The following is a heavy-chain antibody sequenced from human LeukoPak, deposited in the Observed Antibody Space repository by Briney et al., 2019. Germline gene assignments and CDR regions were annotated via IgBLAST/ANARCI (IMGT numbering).Heavy chain of an antibody. CDR3: ARSPMITFGGVIPLFDY. CDR2: ISAYNGNT. Sequence: ASVKVSCKASGYTSTSYGISWVRQAPGQGLEWMGWISAYNGNTNYAQKLQGRVTMTTDTSTSTAYMELRSLRSDDTAVYYCARSPMITFGGVIPLFDYWGQGTLVTVSS. V-gene: IGHV1-18*01. CDR1: GYTSTSYG. D-gene: IGHD3-16*02. J-gene: IGHJ4*02.